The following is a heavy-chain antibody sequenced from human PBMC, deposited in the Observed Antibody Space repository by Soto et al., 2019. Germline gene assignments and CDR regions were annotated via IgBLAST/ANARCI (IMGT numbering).Heavy chain of an antibody. CDR3: ARVPGTTFKRYYFDY. D-gene: IGHD1-1*01. CDR2: ISAYNGNT. CDR1: GYTFTSYG. J-gene: IGHJ4*02. V-gene: IGHV1-18*01. Sequence: QVQLVQSGAEVKKPGASVMVSCKASGYTFTSYGISWVRQAPGQGLEWLGWISAYNGNTNYAQKLQGRVTMTTDTSTSTAYMELRSMRSDDAAVYYCARVPGTTFKRYYFDYWGQGTLVTVSS.